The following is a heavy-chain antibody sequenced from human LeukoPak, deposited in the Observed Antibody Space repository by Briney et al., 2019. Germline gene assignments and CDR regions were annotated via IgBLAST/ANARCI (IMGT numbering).Heavy chain of an antibody. V-gene: IGHV3-21*01. CDR1: GFTFSSYR. CDR2: ISSSSSYI. Sequence: GGSLRLSCAASGFTFSSYRMNWVRQAPGEGLEWVSSISSSSSYIYYADSVKGRFTISRDNAKNSLYLQMNSLRAEDTAVYYCAGIYYGSASFDYWGRGTLVTGSS. J-gene: IGHJ4*02. D-gene: IGHD3-10*01. CDR3: AGIYYGSASFDY.